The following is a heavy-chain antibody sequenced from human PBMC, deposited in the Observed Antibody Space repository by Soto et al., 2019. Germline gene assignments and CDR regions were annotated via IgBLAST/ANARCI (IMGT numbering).Heavy chain of an antibody. J-gene: IGHJ6*02. Sequence: SVKVSCKASGGTFSSYAISWVRQAHGQGLEWMGGIIPIFGTANYAQKFQGRVTITADESTSTAYMELSSLRSEDTAVYYCARDHRYCSSTSCYSGYYYYGMDVWGQGTTVTVSS. CDR1: GGTFSSYA. CDR2: IIPIFGTA. D-gene: IGHD2-2*02. CDR3: ARDHRYCSSTSCYSGYYYYGMDV. V-gene: IGHV1-69*13.